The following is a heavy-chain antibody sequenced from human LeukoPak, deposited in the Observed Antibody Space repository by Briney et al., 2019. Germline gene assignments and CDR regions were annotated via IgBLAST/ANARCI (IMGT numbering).Heavy chain of an antibody. Sequence: GGSLRLSCAASGFTFSSYGMNWVRQAPGKGLEWVSTISGSGGSTYYADSVKGRFSISRDNSKNTLYLQMNSLRAEDTAVYYCARDLDCISTSCYTYWGQGTLVTVSS. D-gene: IGHD2-2*02. CDR2: ISGSGGST. CDR3: ARDLDCISTSCYTY. V-gene: IGHV3-23*01. J-gene: IGHJ4*02. CDR1: GFTFSSYG.